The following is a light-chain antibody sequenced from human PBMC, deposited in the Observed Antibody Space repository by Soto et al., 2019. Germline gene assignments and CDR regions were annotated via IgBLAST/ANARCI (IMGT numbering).Light chain of an antibody. V-gene: IGKV3-20*01. CDR3: QQYGSSPMFT. J-gene: IGKJ2*01. CDR2: GAS. Sequence: EIVLTQSPGTLSLSPGERATLSCRASQSVSSSYLAWYQQKPGQAPRLLIYGASSRDTGIPDRFSGSESGTDFTLTISRLEPEDVAVYYCQQYGSSPMFTFGQGTKLEIK. CDR1: QSVSSSY.